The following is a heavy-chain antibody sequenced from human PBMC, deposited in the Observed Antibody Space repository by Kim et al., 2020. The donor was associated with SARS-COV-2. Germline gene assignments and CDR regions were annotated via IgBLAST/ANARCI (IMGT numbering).Heavy chain of an antibody. V-gene: IGHV1-2*02. J-gene: IGHJ6*02. Sequence: ASVKVSCKTSGYPFSGFYIHWVRQAPGQGLEWMGWISPNNGATKYAEASQGRVTMTRDTSINTAYMELSGLKSDDTAIYFCARGSDYHGLDVWGRGTTITVSS. CDR2: ISPNNGAT. CDR1: GYPFSGFY. CDR3: ARGSDYHGLDV.